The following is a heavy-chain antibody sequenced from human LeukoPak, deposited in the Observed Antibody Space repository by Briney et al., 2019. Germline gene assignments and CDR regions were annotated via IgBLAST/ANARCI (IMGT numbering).Heavy chain of an antibody. CDR3: VREVTSGSFDY. J-gene: IGHJ4*02. D-gene: IGHD1-26*01. V-gene: IGHV3-30*03. CDR1: GFTFSNCH. CDR2: ISSDGNG. Sequence: GGSLRLSCAASGFTFSNCHMSWVPQAPARGLEWVTVISSDGNGYYAGSVKGRFTIPRDNSQNTLYVHMSSLRPEDTAVYYCVREVTSGSFDYWGQGTLVTVSS.